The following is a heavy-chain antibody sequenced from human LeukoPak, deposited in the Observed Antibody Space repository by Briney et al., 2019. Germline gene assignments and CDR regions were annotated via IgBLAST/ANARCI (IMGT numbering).Heavy chain of an antibody. J-gene: IGHJ4*02. CDR1: GFTFDDYG. CDR2: IYSGGST. CDR3: ARVAAMAFFDY. V-gene: IGHV3-53*01. D-gene: IGHD5-18*01. Sequence: GSLRLSCAASGFTFDDYGMSWVRQAPGKGLEWVSVIYSGGSTYYADSVKGRFTISRDNSKNTLYLQMNSLRAEDTAVYYCARVAAMAFFDYWGQGTLVTVSS.